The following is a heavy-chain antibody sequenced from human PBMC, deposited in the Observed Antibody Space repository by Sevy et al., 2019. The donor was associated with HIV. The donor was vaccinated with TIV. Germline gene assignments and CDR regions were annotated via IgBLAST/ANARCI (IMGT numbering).Heavy chain of an antibody. Sequence: SETLSLTCTISGGSINDHYWSWIRQPPGKGLEWIGYFSDSGTTNYNPSLKSRVTISVDTSKNHFSLKLTSVTAADTAIYYCTKTHGGYYLDYWGQGTPVTVSS. D-gene: IGHD3-16*01. CDR2: FSDSGTT. CDR3: TKTHGGYYLDY. V-gene: IGHV4-59*11. J-gene: IGHJ4*02. CDR1: GGSINDHY.